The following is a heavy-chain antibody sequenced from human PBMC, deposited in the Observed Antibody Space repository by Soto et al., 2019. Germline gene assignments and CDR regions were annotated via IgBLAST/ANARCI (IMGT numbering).Heavy chain of an antibody. V-gene: IGHV4-30-4*08. CDR1: GGSISSGDYY. Sequence: SETLSLTCTVSGGSISSGDYYWAWILQVPGKGLEWIAYSHHAGPTYYNPSLKSRVTISLDTSNNQFSLKLSSVTAEDTAVYYCARDPGYSYGNTWGQGTLVTVSS. J-gene: IGHJ5*02. CDR2: SHHAGPT. CDR3: ARDPGYSYGNT. D-gene: IGHD5-18*01.